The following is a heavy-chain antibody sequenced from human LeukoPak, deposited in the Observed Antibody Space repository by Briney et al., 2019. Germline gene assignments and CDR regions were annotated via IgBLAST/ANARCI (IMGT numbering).Heavy chain of an antibody. Sequence: SVKVSCKASGGTFSSYAISWVRQAPGQGLEWMGGIIPIFGTANYAQKFQGRDTITADESTSTAYMELSSLGSEDTAVYYCARDRYLSNWNLFTLDYWGQGTLVTVSS. J-gene: IGHJ4*02. CDR1: GGTFSSYA. CDR3: ARDRYLSNWNLFTLDY. CDR2: IIPIFGTA. D-gene: IGHD1-20*01. V-gene: IGHV1-69*13.